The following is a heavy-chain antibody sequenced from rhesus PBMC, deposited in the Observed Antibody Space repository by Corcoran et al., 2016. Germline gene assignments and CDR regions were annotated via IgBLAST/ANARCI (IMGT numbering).Heavy chain of an antibody. CDR3: ATIAGTQNNRFDV. Sequence: QVQLQESGPGLVKPSETLSLTCAVSGGSFSGYWWSWIRQPPGTGLEWIGELNGNRGSTNHNPSLKMRVTISKDASQNQFSLKLSSVTAADTAVYYCATIAGTQNNRFDVWGPGVLVTVSS. V-gene: IGHV4-80*01. CDR1: GGSFSGYW. CDR2: LNGNRGST. J-gene: IGHJ5-1*01. D-gene: IGHD1-1*01.